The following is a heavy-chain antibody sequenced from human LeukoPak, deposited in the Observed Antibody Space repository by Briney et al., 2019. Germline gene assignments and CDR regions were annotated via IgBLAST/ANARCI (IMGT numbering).Heavy chain of an antibody. Sequence: GGSLRLSCAASGFTFSSYWMHWVRQAPGKGLVWVSRIKSDGSTNYADSVKGRFTISRDNAKITVSLRMNSLRAEDTGVYYCASAPSEIGGYYPEYFRHWGQGTLVTVSS. J-gene: IGHJ1*01. V-gene: IGHV3-74*01. CDR1: GFTFSSYW. D-gene: IGHD3-22*01. CDR2: IKSDGST. CDR3: ASAPSEIGGYYPEYFRH.